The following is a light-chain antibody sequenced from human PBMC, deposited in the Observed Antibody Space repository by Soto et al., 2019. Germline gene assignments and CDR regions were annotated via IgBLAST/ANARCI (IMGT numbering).Light chain of an antibody. CDR2: SAS. Sequence: DIQMTQSPSSVSASVGDRVTITCRASQNIDNWLAWYQQKPGKAPHLLIYSASTLQNGVPSRFRGSGSGTDFTLTMSRLQPEDFATYYCQQCNSFPITFGQGTRLEI. CDR3: QQCNSFPIT. CDR1: QNIDNW. V-gene: IGKV1-12*01. J-gene: IGKJ5*01.